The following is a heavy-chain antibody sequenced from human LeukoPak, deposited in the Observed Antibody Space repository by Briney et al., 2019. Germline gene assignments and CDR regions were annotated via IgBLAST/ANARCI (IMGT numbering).Heavy chain of an antibody. CDR3: ARERARWLQLSGFMTDAFDI. J-gene: IGHJ3*02. D-gene: IGHD5-24*01. CDR1: GGSISSGSYY. CDR2: IYTSGST. Sequence: NASQTLSLTCTVSGGSISSGSYYWSWIRQPAGKGLEWIGRIYTSGSTNYNPSLKSRVTISVDTSKNQFSLKLSSVTAADTAVYYCARERARWLQLSGFMTDAFDIWGQGTMVTVSS. V-gene: IGHV4-61*02.